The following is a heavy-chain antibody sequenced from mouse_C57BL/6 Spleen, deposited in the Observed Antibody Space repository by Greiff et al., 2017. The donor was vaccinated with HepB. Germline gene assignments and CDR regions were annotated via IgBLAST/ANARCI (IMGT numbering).Heavy chain of an antibody. V-gene: IGHV1-69*01. Sequence: QVQLQQPGAELVMPGASVKLSCKASGYTFTSYWMHWVKQRPGQGLEWIGEIDPSDSYTNYNQKFKGKSTLTVDKSSSTAYMQRSSLTSEDSAVYYCARSYYYGSSPYYAMDYWGQGTAVTVSS. CDR3: ARSYYYGSSPYYAMDY. J-gene: IGHJ4*01. CDR2: IDPSDSYT. D-gene: IGHD1-1*01. CDR1: GYTFTSYW.